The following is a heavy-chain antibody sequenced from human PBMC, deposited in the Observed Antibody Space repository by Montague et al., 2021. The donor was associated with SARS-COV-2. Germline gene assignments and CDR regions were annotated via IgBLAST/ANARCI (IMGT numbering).Heavy chain of an antibody. V-gene: IGHV4-34*01. Sequence: SETLSLTCAVYGGSFSGYYWGWIRQPPGKGLEWIGEINHSGSTNYNPSLKSRVTISVDTSKNQFSLKLSSMTAADTAVYYCARGSWHIVVVTAIRDGYYGMDVWGQGTTVTVSS. CDR1: GGSFSGYY. CDR3: ARGSWHIVVVTAIRDGYYGMDV. CDR2: INHSGST. D-gene: IGHD2-21*02. J-gene: IGHJ6*02.